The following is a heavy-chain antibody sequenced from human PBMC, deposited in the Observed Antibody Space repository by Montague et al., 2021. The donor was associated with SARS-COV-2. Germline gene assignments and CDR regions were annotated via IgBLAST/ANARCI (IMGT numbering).Heavy chain of an antibody. Sequence: SETLSLTCAVYGGSFGDDHWSWIRQPPGKGLEWIGDIKQSGSTNYNPSLKSRVTISVDTSKSQFSLKLTSVTAADTAVYFCARGHLSVSTIVVVFTSASYYLDYRGRRAQVTIPS. D-gene: IGHD3-22*01. CDR1: GGSFGDDH. V-gene: IGHV4-34*01. CDR3: ARGHLSVSTIVVVFTSASYYLDY. CDR2: IKQSGST. J-gene: IGHJ4*02.